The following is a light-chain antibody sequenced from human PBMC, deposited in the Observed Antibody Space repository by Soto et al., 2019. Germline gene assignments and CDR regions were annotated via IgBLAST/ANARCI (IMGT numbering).Light chain of an antibody. V-gene: IGLV1-44*01. CDR1: GSNIGNNP. CDR2: TNN. Sequence: QSVLTQPPSASGTPGQRVTISCSGSGSNIGNNPVTWYQQISGTVPKLLIYTNNQRPSGVPDRFSGSKSGTSASLAISGLQSEDEADYYCAAWDDSLNGFYAFGSGTKLTVL. J-gene: IGLJ1*01. CDR3: AAWDDSLNGFYA.